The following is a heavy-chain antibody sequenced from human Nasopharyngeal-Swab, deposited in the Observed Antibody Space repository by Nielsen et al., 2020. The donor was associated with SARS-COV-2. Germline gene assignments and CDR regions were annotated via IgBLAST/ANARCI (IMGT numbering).Heavy chain of an antibody. Sequence: GESLKISCEASGFSFRTSPMHWVRQAPDKGLEWVAVIASDGSLYAQYGDPVKGRFTISRDDSKNTLDLQMNSLRHEDTAVYYCAREGFTSGHAGTFDIRGQGTMVTVSS. CDR1: GFSFRTSP. CDR2: IASDGSLYA. CDR3: AREGFTSGHAGTFDI. D-gene: IGHD2-2*01. J-gene: IGHJ3*02. V-gene: IGHV3-30*04.